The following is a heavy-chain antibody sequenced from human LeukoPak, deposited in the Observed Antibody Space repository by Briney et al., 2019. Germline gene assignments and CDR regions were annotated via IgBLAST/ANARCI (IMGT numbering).Heavy chain of an antibody. CDR2: IYYSGST. CDR3: ARAVGHDYVWGSYRVYFDY. CDR1: GGSISSGDYY. J-gene: IGHJ4*02. D-gene: IGHD3-16*02. Sequence: PSQTLSLTCTVSGGSISSGDYYWSWIRQHPGKGLEWIGYIYYSGSTYYNPSLKSRVTISVDTSKNQFSLKLSSVTAADTAVYYCARAVGHDYVWGSYRVYFDYWGQGTLVTVSS. V-gene: IGHV4-30-4*01.